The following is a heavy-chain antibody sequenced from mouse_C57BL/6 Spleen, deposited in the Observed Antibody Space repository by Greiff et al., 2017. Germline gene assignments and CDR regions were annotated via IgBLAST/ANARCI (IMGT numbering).Heavy chain of an antibody. Sequence: EVQLQQSGPELVKPGASVKISCKASGYTFTDYYMNWVKQSHGKSLEWIGDINPNNGGTSYNQKFKGKATLTVDKSSSTAYMELRSLTSEDSAVYYCARRDGPYYFDYWGQGTTLTVSS. CDR1: GYTFTDYY. V-gene: IGHV1-26*01. D-gene: IGHD2-3*01. CDR3: ARRDGPYYFDY. J-gene: IGHJ2*01. CDR2: INPNNGGT.